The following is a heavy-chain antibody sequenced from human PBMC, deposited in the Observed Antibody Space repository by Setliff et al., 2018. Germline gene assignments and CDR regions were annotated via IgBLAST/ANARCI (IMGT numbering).Heavy chain of an antibody. V-gene: IGHV1-18*01. CDR1: GYTFTNFG. J-gene: IGHJ3*02. CDR3: AGRWETGDQDAYDI. D-gene: IGHD7-27*01. CDR2: ININNFNT. Sequence: GASVKVSCKASGYTFTNFGITWVRQAPGQGLEWMGWININNFNTKYAQKLQDRVTMTTDTSTSTAYMDLRSLRSDDTAVYYCAGRWETGDQDAYDIWGQGTMVTVSS.